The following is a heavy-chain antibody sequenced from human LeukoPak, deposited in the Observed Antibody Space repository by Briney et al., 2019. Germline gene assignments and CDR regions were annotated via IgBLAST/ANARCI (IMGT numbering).Heavy chain of an antibody. V-gene: IGHV1-69*02. CDR2: IIPILGIA. CDR1: GGTFSSYT. D-gene: IGHD6-13*01. Sequence: SVKVFCKASGGTFSSYTISWVRQAPGQGLEWMGRIIPILGIANYAQKFQGRVTITADKSTSTAYMELSSLRSEDTAVYYCARAPGIAAAGTSLGQGSLDPWGQGTLVTVSS. J-gene: IGHJ5*02. CDR3: ARAPGIAAAGTSLGQGSLDP.